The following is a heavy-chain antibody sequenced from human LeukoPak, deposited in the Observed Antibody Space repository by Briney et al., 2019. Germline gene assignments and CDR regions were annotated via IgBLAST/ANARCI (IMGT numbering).Heavy chain of an antibody. CDR3: ARMRSSSSSFDY. V-gene: IGHV4-59*01. CDR1: GGSLSSYY. D-gene: IGHD6-6*01. Sequence: SETLSLTCTVSGGSLSSYYWSWIRQPPGKGLEWIGYIYYSGSTNYNPSLKSRVTISVDTSKNQFSLKLSSVTAADTAVYYCARMRSSSSSFDYWGQGTLVTVSS. J-gene: IGHJ4*02. CDR2: IYYSGST.